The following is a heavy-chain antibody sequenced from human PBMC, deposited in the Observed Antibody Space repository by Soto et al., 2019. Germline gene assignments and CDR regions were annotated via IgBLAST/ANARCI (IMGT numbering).Heavy chain of an antibody. J-gene: IGHJ6*02. CDR1: GGSISSSSYY. V-gene: IGHV4-39*01. CDR3: ATSGGITMVLGVIPQFFYGMYV. D-gene: IGHD3-10*01. CDR2: IYFSGST. Sequence: SETLSLTCPVSGGSISSSSYYWGWIRQPPGKGLEWIGSIYFSGSTYYNPSLKSRVTISVNTSKNKFSLKLSSVTAADTAVYYCATSGGITMVLGVIPQFFYGMYVWGQGTKVTVS.